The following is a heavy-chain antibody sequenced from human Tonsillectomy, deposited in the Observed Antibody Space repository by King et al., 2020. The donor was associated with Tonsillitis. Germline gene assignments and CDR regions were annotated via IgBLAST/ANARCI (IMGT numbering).Heavy chain of an antibody. D-gene: IGHD1-26*01. V-gene: IGHV3-9*01. Sequence: VQLVESGGGLVQPGRSLRLSCAASGFTFDDYAMHWVRQAPGKGLEWVSGISWNSGSIGYADSVKGRFTISRDNAKNSLYLQMNSLRAEDTALYYCAKADTSGSYYSSFDYWGHGTLVTVSS. CDR2: ISWNSGSI. J-gene: IGHJ4*01. CDR3: AKADTSGSYYSSFDY. CDR1: GFTFDDYA.